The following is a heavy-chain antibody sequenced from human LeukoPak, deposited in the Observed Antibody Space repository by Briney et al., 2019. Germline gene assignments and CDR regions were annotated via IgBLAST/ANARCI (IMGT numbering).Heavy chain of an antibody. CDR1: GYTFTGYY. V-gene: IGHV1-2*04. CDR3: ARGGDVDTAMDNLGYFDY. J-gene: IGHJ4*02. Sequence: SVKVSCKASGYTFTGYYMHWVRQAPGQGLEWMGWINPNSGGTNYAQKFQGWVTMTRDTSISTAYMELSRLRSDDTAVYYCARGGDVDTAMDNLGYFDYWGQGTLVTVSS. CDR2: INPNSGGT. D-gene: IGHD5-18*01.